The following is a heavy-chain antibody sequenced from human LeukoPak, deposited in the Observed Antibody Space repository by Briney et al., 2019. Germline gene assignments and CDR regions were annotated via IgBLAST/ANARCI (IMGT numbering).Heavy chain of an antibody. V-gene: IGHV4-34*01. CDR1: GGSFSGYY. J-gene: IGHJ4*02. CDR3: ARGRSGSYYPFDY. D-gene: IGHD1-26*01. Sequence: PSETLSLTCAVYGGSFSGYYWSWIRQPPGKGLEGIGEINHSGSTNYNPSLKSRVTISVDTSKNQFSLKLSSVTAADTAVYYCARGRSGSYYPFDYWGQGTLVTVSS. CDR2: INHSGST.